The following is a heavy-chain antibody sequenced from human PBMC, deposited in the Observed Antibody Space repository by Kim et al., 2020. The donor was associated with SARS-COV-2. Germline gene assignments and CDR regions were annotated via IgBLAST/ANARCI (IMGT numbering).Heavy chain of an antibody. CDR3: ARPRQSGIYSNYGIGWFDP. CDR1: GFTFSSYS. D-gene: IGHD4-4*01. J-gene: IGHJ5*02. Sequence: GGSLRLSCAASGFTFSSYSMNWVRQAPGKGLEWVSYISSSSSTIYYADSVKGRFTISRDNAKNSLYLQMNSLRDEDTAVYYCARPRQSGIYSNYGIGWFDPWGQGTLVTVSS. V-gene: IGHV3-48*02. CDR2: ISSSSSTI.